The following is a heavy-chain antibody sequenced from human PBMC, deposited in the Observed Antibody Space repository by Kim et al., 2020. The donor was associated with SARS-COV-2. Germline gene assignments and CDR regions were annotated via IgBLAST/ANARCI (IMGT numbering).Heavy chain of an antibody. CDR1: GYTLTELS. D-gene: IGHD2-2*01. V-gene: IGHV1-24*01. J-gene: IGHJ6*02. CDR2: FDPEDGET. CDR3: ATGQTIVVVPAAIRSYYYYYGMDV. Sequence: ASVNVSCKVSGYTLTELSMHWVRQAPGKGLEWMGGFDPEDGETIYAQKFQGRVTMTEDTSTDTAYMELSSLRSEDTAVYYCATGQTIVVVPAAIRSYYYYYGMDVWGQGTTSPSP.